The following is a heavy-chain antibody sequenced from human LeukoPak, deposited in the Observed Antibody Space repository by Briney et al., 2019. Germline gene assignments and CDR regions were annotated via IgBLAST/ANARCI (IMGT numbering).Heavy chain of an antibody. D-gene: IGHD3-22*01. CDR3: ARPGNDWSGYYYRWNWFDP. CDR1: GGSISSGGYY. V-gene: IGHV4-31*03. J-gene: IGHJ5*02. Sequence: KASETLSLTCTVSGGSISSGGYYWSWIRQHPGKGLEWIGYIYYSGSTYYNPSLKSRVTISVDTSKNQFSLKLSSVTAADTAVYYCARPGNDWSGYYYRWNWFDPWGQGTLVTVSS. CDR2: IYYSGST.